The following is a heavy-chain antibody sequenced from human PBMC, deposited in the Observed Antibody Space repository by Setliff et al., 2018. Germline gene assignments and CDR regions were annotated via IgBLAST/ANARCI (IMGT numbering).Heavy chain of an antibody. J-gene: IGHJ5*02. CDR3: ARGIGGYCSSMSCSNESWP. CDR1: GDSISSRRNY. V-gene: IGHV4-61*10. Sequence: SETLSLTCTVSGDSISSRRNYWGWFRQPAGKELEWIGEINHSGSTNYNPSLKSRVTISVDTSKNQFSLKLSSVTAADTAVYYCARGIGGYCSSMSCSNESWPWGQGTLVTVSS. CDR2: INHSGST. D-gene: IGHD2-2*01.